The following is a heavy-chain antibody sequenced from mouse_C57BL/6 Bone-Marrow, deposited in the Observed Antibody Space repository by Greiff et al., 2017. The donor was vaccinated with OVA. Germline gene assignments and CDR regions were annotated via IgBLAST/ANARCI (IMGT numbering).Heavy chain of an antibody. CDR3: PATFTTLDY. V-gene: IGHV6-3*01. Sequence: EVKVEESGGGLVQPGGSMKLSCVASGFTFSNYWMNWVRQSPEQGLEWVAQIRLKSDNYATHYTESVKGRFTISRDDSKRCVYLKMNNLRAEDTGIYYCPATFTTLDYWGQGTTLTVSS. CDR1: GFTFSNYW. J-gene: IGHJ2*01. CDR2: IRLKSDNYAT. D-gene: IGHD1-1*01.